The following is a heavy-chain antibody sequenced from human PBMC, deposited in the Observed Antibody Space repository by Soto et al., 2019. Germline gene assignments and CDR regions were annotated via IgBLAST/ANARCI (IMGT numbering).Heavy chain of an antibody. Sequence: GGSLRLSCAASGFTFSSYAMSWVRQAPGKGLEWVSAISGSGGSTYYADSVKGRFTISRDNSKNTLYLHMNSLRAVDTAVDYCAKDIVATISLGCYYFGMDVWGHVTTVTVSS. CDR1: GFTFSSYA. V-gene: IGHV3-23*01. CDR3: AKDIVATISLGCYYFGMDV. D-gene: IGHD5-12*01. J-gene: IGHJ6*02. CDR2: ISGSGGST.